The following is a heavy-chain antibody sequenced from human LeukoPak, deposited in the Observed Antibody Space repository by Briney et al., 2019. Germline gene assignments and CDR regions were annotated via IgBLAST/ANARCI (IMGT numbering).Heavy chain of an antibody. CDR2: IRYDGRNK. V-gene: IGHV3-30*02. Sequence: GGSLRLSCAASGFTFSSYGMHWVRQAPGKGLEGVAFIRYDGRNKYYTDSVKGRFTISRDNSKNTLYLQMNSLRAEDMALYYCAKDKHPDFWSGYSEYYFDYWGQGTLVTVSS. CDR3: AKDKHPDFWSGYSEYYFDY. CDR1: GFTFSSYG. J-gene: IGHJ4*02. D-gene: IGHD3-3*01.